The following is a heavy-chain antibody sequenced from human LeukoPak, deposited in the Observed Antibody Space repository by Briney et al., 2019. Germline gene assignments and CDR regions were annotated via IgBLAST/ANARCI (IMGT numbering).Heavy chain of an antibody. V-gene: IGHV3-30-3*01. CDR3: ARESTQLLEWLLPDY. J-gene: IGHJ4*02. CDR1: GFTFSSYA. Sequence: GRSLRLSCAASGFTFSSYAMHWVRQAPGKGLEWVAVISYDGSNKYYADSVKGRFTISRDNSKNTLYLQMNSLRAEDTAVYYCARESTQLLEWLLPDYWGQGTLVTVSS. CDR2: ISYDGSNK. D-gene: IGHD3-3*01.